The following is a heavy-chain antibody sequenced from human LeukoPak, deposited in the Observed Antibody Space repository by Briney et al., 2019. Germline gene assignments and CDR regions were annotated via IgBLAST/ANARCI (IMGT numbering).Heavy chain of an antibody. V-gene: IGHV1-69*04. J-gene: IGHJ4*02. CDR2: IIPILGIA. CDR3: ARGPIDSSGPRN. Sequence: GASVKVSCKASGGTFSSYAISWVRQAPGQGLEWMGRIIPILGIANYAQKFQGRVTITADKSTSTAYMELSSLRSEDTAVYYCARGPIDSSGPRNWGQGTLVTVSS. CDR1: GGTFSSYA. D-gene: IGHD3-22*01.